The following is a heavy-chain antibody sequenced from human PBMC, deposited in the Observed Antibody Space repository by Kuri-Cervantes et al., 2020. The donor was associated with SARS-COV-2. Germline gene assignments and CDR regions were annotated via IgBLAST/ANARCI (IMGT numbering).Heavy chain of an antibody. CDR2: IFYSGST. V-gene: IGHV4-59*08. CDR3: GRVSWLQLWHRYSDS. Sequence: SDTLSLTCPVSGGSISGHYWSWIRQPPGKGLEWIGNIFYSGSTNYNPSLKSRVTISVDTSKNQVSLRLTSATAADSGVYYCGRVSWLQLWHRYSDSWGQGTLVTVSS. J-gene: IGHJ4*02. CDR1: GGSISGHY. D-gene: IGHD1-1*01.